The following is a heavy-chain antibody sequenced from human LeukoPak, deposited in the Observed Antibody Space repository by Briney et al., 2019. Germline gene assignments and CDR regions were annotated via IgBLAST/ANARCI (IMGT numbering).Heavy chain of an antibody. CDR2: ISGGGDST. CDR3: AKDRFQGDCSGGSCYPFDP. V-gene: IGHV3-23*01. D-gene: IGHD2-15*01. J-gene: IGHJ5*02. CDR1: GFTFTNYA. Sequence: PGGSLRLSCAASGFTFTNYAMSWVRQAPGKGLEWVSAISGGGDSTYYADSVKGRFTISRDNSKNTVYLQMNSLRGEDTALYYCAKDRFQGDCSGGSCYPFDPWGQGTLVTVSS.